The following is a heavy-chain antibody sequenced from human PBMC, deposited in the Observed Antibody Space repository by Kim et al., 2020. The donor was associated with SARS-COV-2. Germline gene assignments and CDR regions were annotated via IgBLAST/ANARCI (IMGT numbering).Heavy chain of an antibody. V-gene: IGHV3-23*01. J-gene: IGHJ4*02. Sequence: GGSLRLSCTTSGFTFTGYAMSWVRQAPGKGLEWVSSIEGSDGTTYYVDSVKGRFTISRDNSKNTLYLQMNSLRADDTAVYYCMKGGWGWVWDHWGEGTPV. CDR2: IEGSDGTT. CDR1: GFTFTGYA. D-gene: IGHD2-21*01. CDR3: MKGGWGWVWDH.